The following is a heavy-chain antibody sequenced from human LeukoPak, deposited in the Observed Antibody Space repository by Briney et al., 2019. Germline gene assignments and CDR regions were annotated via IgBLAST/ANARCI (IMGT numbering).Heavy chain of an antibody. J-gene: IGHJ4*02. V-gene: IGHV3-30*03. CDR3: ATPTAITPS. CDR1: GFTYSSNA. Sequence: GGSLRLSCAASGFTYSSNAMHWVRQAPGRGLEWVAFISYEGSTIYYADSVKGRFTISRDNSKNTLSLHMHSLRAEDTAVYYCATPTAITPSWGQGTLVTVSS. CDR2: ISYEGSTI. D-gene: IGHD2-21*02.